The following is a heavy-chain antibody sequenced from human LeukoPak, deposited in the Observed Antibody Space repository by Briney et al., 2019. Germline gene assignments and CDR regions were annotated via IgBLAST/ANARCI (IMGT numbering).Heavy chain of an antibody. Sequence: ASVKVSCKASGYTFTGYYIHWVRQAPGRGLDWMGWINPNSGDTKYAQKSQGRVTMTRDTSISTGYMELNGLRSDDTAVYYCARDARHCTSSSCYSFYLDSWGQGTQVTVS. CDR3: ARDARHCTSSSCYSFYLDS. V-gene: IGHV1-2*02. J-gene: IGHJ4*02. CDR2: INPNSGDT. CDR1: GYTFTGYY. D-gene: IGHD2-2*01.